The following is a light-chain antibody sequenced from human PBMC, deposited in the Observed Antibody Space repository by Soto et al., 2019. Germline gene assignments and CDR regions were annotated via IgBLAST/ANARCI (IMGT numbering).Light chain of an antibody. CDR2: KVS. J-gene: IGLJ1*01. V-gene: IGLV2-14*01. Sequence: QSALTQPASVSGSPGQSITISFTGTSSDVGGNKYVSWYQQYPGKVPKLLINKVSNRPSGVSNRFSGSKSGNTASLTISGLLAEDEADYFCTSSTSDRLYVFGTGTKLTVL. CDR3: TSSTSDRLYV. CDR1: SSDVGGNKY.